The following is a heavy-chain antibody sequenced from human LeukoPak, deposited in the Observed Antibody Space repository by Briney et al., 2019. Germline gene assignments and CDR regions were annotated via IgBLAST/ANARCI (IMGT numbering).Heavy chain of an antibody. CDR1: GYTFTGYY. D-gene: IGHD3-22*01. J-gene: IGHJ4*02. CDR3: ARGRYYYDSSGPGCY. V-gene: IGHV1-2*02. Sequence: ASVKVSCKASGYTFTGYYMHWVRQAPGQGLEWMGWINPNSGGTNYAQKFQGRVTMTRDTSISTAYMELSRLRSDDTAVYYCARGRYYYDSSGPGCYWGQGTLVTVSS. CDR2: INPNSGGT.